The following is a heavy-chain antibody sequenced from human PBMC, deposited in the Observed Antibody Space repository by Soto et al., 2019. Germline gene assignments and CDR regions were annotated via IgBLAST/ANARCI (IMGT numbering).Heavy chain of an antibody. CDR3: VRDRRLRGHPFDI. D-gene: IGHD2-21*02. CDR1: GFSFSSSW. CDR2: ISFDGTAT. J-gene: IGHJ3*02. Sequence: EVQLVESGGGLVQPGGSLRLSCAASGFSFSSSWMHWVRQAPGMGLVWVSRISFDGTATTSADAVKGRFIISRDNAKNTLFLQMHHLRADDTATYYCVRDRRLRGHPFDIWGQGTFVSVSS. V-gene: IGHV3-74*03.